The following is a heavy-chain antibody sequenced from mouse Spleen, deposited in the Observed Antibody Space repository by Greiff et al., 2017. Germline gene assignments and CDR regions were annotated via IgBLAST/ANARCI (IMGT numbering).Heavy chain of an antibody. CDR2: IYPGSGST. CDR1: GYNLPSYW. J-gene: IGHJ4*01. V-gene: IGHV1-55*01. Sequence: QVQLQQPGGELVKPGASVKMSRKGFGYNLPSYWITWVKQRPGQGLEWIGDIYPGSGSTNYNEKFKSKATLTVDTSSSTAYMQLSSLTSEDSAVYYCAREDAMDYWGRGTSVTVSS. CDR3: AREDAMDY.